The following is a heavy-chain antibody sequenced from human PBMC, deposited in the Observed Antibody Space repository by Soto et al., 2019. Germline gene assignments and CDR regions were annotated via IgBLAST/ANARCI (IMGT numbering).Heavy chain of an antibody. J-gene: IGHJ5*02. V-gene: IGHV4-59*01. CDR3: ARGKAAGRWFDP. Sequence: QVQLQESGPGLVKPSETLSLTCTVSGGSISSYYWSWIRQPPGKGLEWIGYIYYSGSTNYNPSLKSRGTISVDTSKDQFSLKLSSLAAADTAVYYCARGKAAGRWFDPWGQGTLVTVSS. CDR2: IYYSGST. CDR1: GGSISSYY. D-gene: IGHD6-13*01.